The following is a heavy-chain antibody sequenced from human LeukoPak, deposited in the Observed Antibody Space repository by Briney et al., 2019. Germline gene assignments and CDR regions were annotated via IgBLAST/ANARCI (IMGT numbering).Heavy chain of an antibody. Sequence: GASVTVSCTASGGTFSSYAISWVRQAPGQGLEWMGGIIPIFGTANYAQKFQGRVTITADESTSTAYMELSSLRSEDTAVYYCARADYGGYVYGKDVWGQGTTVTVSS. CDR1: GGTFSSYA. CDR3: ARADYGGYVYGKDV. D-gene: IGHD4-17*01. J-gene: IGHJ6*02. CDR2: IIPIFGTA. V-gene: IGHV1-69*13.